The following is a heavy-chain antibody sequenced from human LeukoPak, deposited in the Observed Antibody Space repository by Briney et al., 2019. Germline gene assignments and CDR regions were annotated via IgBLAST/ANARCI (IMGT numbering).Heavy chain of an antibody. CDR2: ISPTGSTT. V-gene: IGHV3-74*01. Sequence: PGGSLRLSCAASGYTFSSYSTNWVRQAPGKGLVWVSRISPTGSTTSYADSVKGRFTVSRDNAKNTLYLQVNNLRAEDTAVYYCARGPNSNWSGLDFWGQGTLLTVSS. D-gene: IGHD6-6*01. J-gene: IGHJ4*02. CDR1: GYTFSSYS. CDR3: ARGPNSNWSGLDF.